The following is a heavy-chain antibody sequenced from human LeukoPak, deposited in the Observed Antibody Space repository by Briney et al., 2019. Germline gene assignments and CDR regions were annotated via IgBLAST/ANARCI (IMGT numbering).Heavy chain of an antibody. Sequence: SETLSLTCAVYGGSFSGYYWSWIRQPPGKGLEWIGGINHSGSTNYNPSLKSRVTISVDTSKNQFSLKLSSVTAADTAVYYCARALFRAATYYYYGMDVWGQGTTVTVSS. V-gene: IGHV4-34*01. CDR2: INHSGST. D-gene: IGHD6-13*01. CDR1: GGSFSGYY. CDR3: ARALFRAATYYYYGMDV. J-gene: IGHJ6*02.